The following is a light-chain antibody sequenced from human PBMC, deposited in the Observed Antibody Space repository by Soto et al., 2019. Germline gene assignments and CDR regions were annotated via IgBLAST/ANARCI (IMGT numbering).Light chain of an antibody. Sequence: EKVMTQSPATLSMSPGERATLSCRASQSVSNFLAWYQQKPGQTPRLLIYGASTRATGIPARFSGSGSVTEFTLTISSLPSEDFAVYYCQQYSNWPSWTFGQGTKVEVK. J-gene: IGKJ1*01. V-gene: IGKV3-15*01. CDR3: QQYSNWPSWT. CDR2: GAS. CDR1: QSVSNF.